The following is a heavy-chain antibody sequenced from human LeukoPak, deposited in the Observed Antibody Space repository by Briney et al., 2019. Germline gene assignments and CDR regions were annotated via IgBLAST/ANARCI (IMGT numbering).Heavy chain of an antibody. Sequence: PGGSLRLSCAASGFTFSSYAMHWVRQAPGKGLEWVAVISYDGSNKYYADSVKGRFTISRDNSKNTLYLQMNSLRAEDTAVYYCARSEYYYGSGSLPAAYWGQRTLVTVSS. V-gene: IGHV3-30*04. CDR3: ARSEYYYGSGSLPAAY. J-gene: IGHJ4*02. CDR2: ISYDGSNK. CDR1: GFTFSSYA. D-gene: IGHD3-10*01.